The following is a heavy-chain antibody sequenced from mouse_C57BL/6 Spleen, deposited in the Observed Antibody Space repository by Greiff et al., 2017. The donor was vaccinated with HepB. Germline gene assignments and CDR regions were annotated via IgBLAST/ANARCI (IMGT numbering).Heavy chain of an antibody. D-gene: IGHD1-1*01. Sequence: VQVQQPGAELVKPGASVKMSCKASGYTFTSYWITWVKQRPGQGLEWIGDIYPGSGSTNYNEKFKSKATLTVDTSSSTAYMQLSSLTSEDSAVYYCARSGSRYYAMDYWGQGTSVTVSS. CDR3: ARSGSRYYAMDY. V-gene: IGHV1-55*01. CDR2: IYPGSGST. CDR1: GYTFTSYW. J-gene: IGHJ4*01.